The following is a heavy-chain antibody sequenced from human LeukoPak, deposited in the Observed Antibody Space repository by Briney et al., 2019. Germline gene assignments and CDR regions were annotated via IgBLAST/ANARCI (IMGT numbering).Heavy chain of an antibody. V-gene: IGHV3-21*01. CDR2: ISSGSSFI. J-gene: IGHJ5*02. D-gene: IGHD3-16*01. Sequence: PGGSLRLSCAASGFNFGSYAMNWVRQAPGKGLEWVSSISSGSSFIYYADSVKVRFTISRDNAKNSFYLQMNSLRAEDTAIYYCARDQGGERWFDPWGQGTLVTVSS. CDR3: ARDQGGERWFDP. CDR1: GFNFGSYA.